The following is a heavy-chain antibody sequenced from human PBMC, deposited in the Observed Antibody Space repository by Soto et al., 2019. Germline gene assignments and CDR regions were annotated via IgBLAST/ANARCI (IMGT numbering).Heavy chain of an antibody. CDR2: IIPIFGTA. D-gene: IGHD3-3*01. Sequence: SVKVSCKASGGTFSSYAISWVRQAPGQGLEWMGGIIPIFGTANYAQKFQGRVTITADKSTSTAYMELSSLRSEDTAVYYCARADDFWSGYRVFNWFDPWGQGTLVTVSS. CDR1: GGTFSSYA. V-gene: IGHV1-69*06. J-gene: IGHJ5*02. CDR3: ARADDFWSGYRVFNWFDP.